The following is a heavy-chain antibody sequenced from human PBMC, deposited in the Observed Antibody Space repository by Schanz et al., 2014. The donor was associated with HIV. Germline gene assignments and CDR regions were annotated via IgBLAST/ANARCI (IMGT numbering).Heavy chain of an antibody. CDR3: AKDDAGYSSSWHYYYYYGMDV. CDR2: VKYDGSTK. V-gene: IGHV3-74*01. J-gene: IGHJ6*02. CDR1: GFKFSDSW. D-gene: IGHD6-13*01. Sequence: EMQLVESGGGLVQPGGALRLSCVASGFKFSDSWMHWVRQTPGKGPVWVSRVKYDGSTKEYAGSVKGRFTISRDNAKNTVYLQMNSLRAEDTAVYYCAKDDAGYSSSWHYYYYYGMDVWGQGTTVTVSS.